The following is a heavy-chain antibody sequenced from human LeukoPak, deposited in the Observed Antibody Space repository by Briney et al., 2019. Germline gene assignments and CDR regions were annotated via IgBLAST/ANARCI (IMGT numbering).Heavy chain of an antibody. D-gene: IGHD3-10*01. CDR3: ARQAQTLLWFGERLFDY. Sequence: ASVKVSCKASGYAFTGYYMHWVRQAPGQGLEWMGWINPNSGGTNYAQKFQGRVTMTRDTSISTAYMELSRLRSDDTAVYYCARQAQTLLWFGERLFDYWGQGTLVTVSS. CDR2: INPNSGGT. CDR1: GYAFTGYY. V-gene: IGHV1-2*02. J-gene: IGHJ4*02.